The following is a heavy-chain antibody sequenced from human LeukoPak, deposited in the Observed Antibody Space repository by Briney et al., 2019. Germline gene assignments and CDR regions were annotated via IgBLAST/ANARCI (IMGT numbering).Heavy chain of an antibody. Sequence: GEPLTLSCAASGLTFSSYATGWVRQAEGKVLGWVSTISGCGDSTLYADSMKDRLTISRHNSTNTLYLQMNSLRAEGTAVYYCSKGILYNWFDPWGQGTLVTVSS. CDR2: ISGCGDST. CDR1: GLTFSSYA. J-gene: IGHJ5*02. V-gene: IGHV3-23*01. CDR3: SKGILYNWFDP.